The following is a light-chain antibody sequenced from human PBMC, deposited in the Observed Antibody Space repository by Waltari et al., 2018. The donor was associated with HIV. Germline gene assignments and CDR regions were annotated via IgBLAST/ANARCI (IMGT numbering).Light chain of an antibody. J-gene: IGKJ4*01. V-gene: IGKV4-1*01. CDR3: QQTYTIPPT. Sequence: DIVMTQSPDSLAVSLGERATTQCTSSQNVFYSPNNRNYLSWYQQKAGQPPKLIIYWASSRQSGVPDRFSGSGSGTDFTLTISSLQAEDVAVYFCQQTYTIPPTFGGGTKVEIK. CDR1: QNVFYSPNNRNY. CDR2: WAS.